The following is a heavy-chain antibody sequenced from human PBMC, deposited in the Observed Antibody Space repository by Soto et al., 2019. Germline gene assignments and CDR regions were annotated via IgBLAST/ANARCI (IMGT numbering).Heavy chain of an antibody. CDR3: ARGDFWSGYLRPPQEPYFDY. D-gene: IGHD3-3*01. CDR2: ISAYNGNT. J-gene: IGHJ4*02. Sequence: QVQLVQSGAEVKKPGASVKVSCKASGYTFTSYGISWVRQAPGQGLEWMGWISAYNGNTNYAKKLQGRVTNTPDTAPSTAYMELRSLRSDDTAVYYCARGDFWSGYLRPPQEPYFDYWGQGTLVTVSS. CDR1: GYTFTSYG. V-gene: IGHV1-18*01.